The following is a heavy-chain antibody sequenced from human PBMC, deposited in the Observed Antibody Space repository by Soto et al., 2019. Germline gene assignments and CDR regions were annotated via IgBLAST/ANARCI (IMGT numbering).Heavy chain of an antibody. V-gene: IGHV4-31*03. Sequence: KPSETLSLTCTVSGGSISSGGYYWSWIRQHPGKGLEWIGYIYYSGSTYYNPSLKSRVTISVDTSKNQFSLKLSSVTAADTAVYYCASGNFDWLFGDAFDIWGQGTMVTVSS. D-gene: IGHD3-9*01. CDR3: ASGNFDWLFGDAFDI. J-gene: IGHJ3*02. CDR2: IYYSGST. CDR1: GGSISSGGYY.